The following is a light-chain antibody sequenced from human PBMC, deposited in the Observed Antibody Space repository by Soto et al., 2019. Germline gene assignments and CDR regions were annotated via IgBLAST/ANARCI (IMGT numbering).Light chain of an antibody. V-gene: IGKV1-5*03. CDR3: QQYSTYTPRT. J-gene: IGKJ1*01. CDR2: KAS. CDR1: QSISIW. Sequence: DVQMTQSPSTLSASVGDRFTITCRSSQSISIWLAWYQQKPGKAPKILIYKASSLESGVPSRFSRSGSGTEFTLTISSLQPDDFATYYCQQYSTYTPRTFGQGTKVDIK.